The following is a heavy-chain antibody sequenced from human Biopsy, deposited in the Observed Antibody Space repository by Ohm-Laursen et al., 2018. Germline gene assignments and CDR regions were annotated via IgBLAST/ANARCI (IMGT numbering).Heavy chain of an antibody. CDR2: IYDSGSA. CDR1: GDSVSSGSFY. D-gene: IGHD5-12*01. CDR3: AGRPWPNAFDI. Sequence: SDTLSLTCTVSGDSVSSGSFYWTWIRQPPGQGLEYIGYIYDSGSANYNPSLKSRVTISVDTSSNQFSLKLSSVTAADTAVYYCAGRPWPNAFDIWGQGTMVTVSS. J-gene: IGHJ3*02. V-gene: IGHV4-61*01.